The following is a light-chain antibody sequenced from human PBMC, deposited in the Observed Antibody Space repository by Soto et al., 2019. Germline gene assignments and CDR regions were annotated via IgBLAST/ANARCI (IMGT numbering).Light chain of an antibody. V-gene: IGKV3-15*01. CDR1: QSVSSN. CDR2: GAF. CDR3: QQYNDWPLT. J-gene: IGKJ1*01. Sequence: EILMTQSPVTLSVSPGERATLSCRASQSVSSNLAWYQQKPGQALSLLICGAFTRATGIPARFSGTGSGTEFTLTISSLQSEDFALYYCQQYNDWPLTFGQGTKVDIK.